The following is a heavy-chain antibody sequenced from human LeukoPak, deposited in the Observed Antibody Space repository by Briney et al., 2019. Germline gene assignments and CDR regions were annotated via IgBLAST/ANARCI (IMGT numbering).Heavy chain of an antibody. CDR1: GGSTSSGTYY. V-gene: IGHV4-61*01. D-gene: IGHD2-8*01. Sequence: SETLSLTCTVSGGSTSSGTYYWSWIRQPPGKGLEWIGYIYYSGSTNYNPSLKSRVTISVDTSKNQCSLKLSSVTTADAAVYYCTRSTNLEALDIWGQGTMVTVSS. CDR2: IYYSGST. CDR3: TRSTNLEALDI. J-gene: IGHJ3*02.